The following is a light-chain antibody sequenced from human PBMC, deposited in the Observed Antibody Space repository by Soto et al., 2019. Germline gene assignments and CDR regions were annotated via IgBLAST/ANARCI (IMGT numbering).Light chain of an antibody. V-gene: IGLV2-23*02. CDR3: CSYAGSNTYV. CDR1: SSYVGSYNL. CDR2: GVT. Sequence: QSALTQPASVSGSPGQSITISCTGTSSYVGSYNLVSWYQQHPGKAPKFMIYGVTKRPSGVSNRFSGSKSGNTASLTISGLQAEDEADYYCCSYAGSNTYVFGTGTRSPS. J-gene: IGLJ1*01.